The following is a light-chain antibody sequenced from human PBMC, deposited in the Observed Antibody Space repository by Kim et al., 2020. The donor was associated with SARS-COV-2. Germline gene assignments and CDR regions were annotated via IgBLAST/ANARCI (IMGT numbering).Light chain of an antibody. CDR2: GAS. J-gene: IGKJ5*01. V-gene: IGKV1-39*01. CDR1: QSVSTY. Sequence: DIQMTQSPSSLPASVGDRVTITCRASQSVSTYINWYQQISGKAPRLLIYGASTLHSGVPSRFSGSGSSTDFTLTISMVQPEDFATYYCQQSHSAPITFGQGTRLEIK. CDR3: QQSHSAPIT.